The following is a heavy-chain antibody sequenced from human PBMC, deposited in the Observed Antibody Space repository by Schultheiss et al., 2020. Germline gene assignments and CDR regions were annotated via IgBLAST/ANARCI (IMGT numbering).Heavy chain of an antibody. V-gene: IGHV3-13*01. CDR3: AKSQWLGPRTLDV. D-gene: IGHD6-19*01. CDR2: IGTAGDT. CDR1: GFTFSSYD. J-gene: IGHJ6*04. Sequence: GGSLRLSCAASGFTFSSYDMHWVRQATGKGLEWVSAIGTAGDTYYPGSVKGRFTISRDNSKNTLYLQMNSLSAEDTAVYYCAKSQWLGPRTLDVWGKGTAVTVSS.